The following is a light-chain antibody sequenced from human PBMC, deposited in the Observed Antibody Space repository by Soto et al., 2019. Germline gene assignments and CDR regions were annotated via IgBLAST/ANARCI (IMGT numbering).Light chain of an antibody. J-gene: IGKJ1*01. Sequence: DIQMTQSPSTVSASLGGSVTITCRASQSITTWLAWYQQRPGKAPKLLIYDVSSLQSGVPSRFSGSGSGTEFTLTITSLQSEDFAVYYCQQYYKWPQWTIGQGTKVDIK. CDR1: QSITTW. CDR3: QQYYKWPQWT. CDR2: DVS. V-gene: IGKV1-5*01.